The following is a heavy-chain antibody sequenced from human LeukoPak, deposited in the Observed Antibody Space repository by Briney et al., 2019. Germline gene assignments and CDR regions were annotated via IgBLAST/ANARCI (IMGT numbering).Heavy chain of an antibody. J-gene: IGHJ4*02. V-gene: IGHV3-21*01. Sequence: GGSLRLSCDASGFSFRDYSMNWVRQAPGKGLEWVSSISNTRTYIYYADSVKGRFTISRDNAKRSLYLQMNSLRAEETAVYYCMGDYCTSTSCSTTFWGQGTLVTVSS. D-gene: IGHD2-2*02. CDR3: MGDYCTSTSCSTTF. CDR2: ISNTRTYI. CDR1: GFSFRDYS.